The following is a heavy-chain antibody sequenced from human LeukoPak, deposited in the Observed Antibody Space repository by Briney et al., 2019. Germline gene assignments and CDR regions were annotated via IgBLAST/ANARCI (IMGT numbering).Heavy chain of an antibody. D-gene: IGHD3-10*01. V-gene: IGHV1-69*01. CDR3: ANDYRSGSFHDF. Sequence: SVKVSCKASGGTFSSYAISWVRQAPGQGLEWMGGIIPIFGTANYAQKFQGRVTITADESTSTAYMELSSLRSEDTAVYYCANDYRSGSFHDFWGQGTLVTVSS. CDR2: IIPIFGTA. J-gene: IGHJ4*02. CDR1: GGTFSSYA.